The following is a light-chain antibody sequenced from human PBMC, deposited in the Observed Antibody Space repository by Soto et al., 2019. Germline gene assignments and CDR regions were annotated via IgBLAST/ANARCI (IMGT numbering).Light chain of an antibody. CDR2: GAS. V-gene: IGKV3-20*01. Sequence: EIVLTQYPGTLSLSPGQRATLSCRASQSVSSSYLAWYQQKPGQAPRLLIYGASSRATGIPDRFSGSGSGTDCTLTISRLEPEDVAVYYCQQYGSSPYTLGQGTKLEIK. CDR3: QQYGSSPYT. J-gene: IGKJ2*01. CDR1: QSVSSSY.